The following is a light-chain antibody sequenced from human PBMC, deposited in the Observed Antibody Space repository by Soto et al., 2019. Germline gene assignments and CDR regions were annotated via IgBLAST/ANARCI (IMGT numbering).Light chain of an antibody. V-gene: IGLV2-8*01. J-gene: IGLJ2*01. CDR3: SSYADSDNLV. Sequence: QSVLTQPPSVSAAPGQKVTISCSGSITSIGHNSVSWYQQLPGAAPKLMVYEVNKRPSGVPDRFSGSKSGNTASLTVSGLQAEDEADYYCSSYADSDNLVFGGGTKLTVL. CDR1: ITSIGHNS. CDR2: EVN.